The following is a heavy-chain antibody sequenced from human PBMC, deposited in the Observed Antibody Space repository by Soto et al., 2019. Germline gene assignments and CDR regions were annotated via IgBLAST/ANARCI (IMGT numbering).Heavy chain of an antibody. V-gene: IGHV1-8*01. D-gene: IGHD3-3*01. CDR2: MNPNGGNT. Sequence: ASVKVSCKASGYTFTSYDINWVRQATGQGLEWMGWMNPNGGNTGYAQKFQGRVTMTRNTSISTAYMELSSLRSEDTAVYYCARKYDFWSGYYTVVPYYYYYYGMDVWGQGTTVTVSS. CDR1: GYTFTSYD. CDR3: ARKYDFWSGYYTVVPYYYYYYGMDV. J-gene: IGHJ6*02.